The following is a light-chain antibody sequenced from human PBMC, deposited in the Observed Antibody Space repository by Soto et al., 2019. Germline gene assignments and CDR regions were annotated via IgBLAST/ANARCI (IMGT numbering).Light chain of an antibody. Sequence: EIVLTQSPGTLSLSPGERATLSCRASQSVSSSYLAWYQQKPGQAPRLIIYGASDRATGIPDRFSGSGSGTDFTLTISRLEPEDFAVYYCQQYGSSPCTFGQGTKLEIK. CDR2: GAS. CDR3: QQYGSSPCT. CDR1: QSVSSSY. V-gene: IGKV3-20*01. J-gene: IGKJ2*02.